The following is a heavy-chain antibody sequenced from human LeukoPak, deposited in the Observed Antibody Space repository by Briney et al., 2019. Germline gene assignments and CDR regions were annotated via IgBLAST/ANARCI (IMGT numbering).Heavy chain of an antibody. Sequence: GRSLRLSCAASGFTFSSYGMLWVRQAPGKGLEWVAVIWYDGSNKYYADSVKGRFTISRDNSKNTLYLQMNSLRAEDTAVYYCARDRVSGALANFDYWGQGTLVTVSS. V-gene: IGHV3-33*01. D-gene: IGHD1-26*01. CDR2: IWYDGSNK. CDR1: GFTFSSYG. CDR3: ARDRVSGALANFDY. J-gene: IGHJ4*02.